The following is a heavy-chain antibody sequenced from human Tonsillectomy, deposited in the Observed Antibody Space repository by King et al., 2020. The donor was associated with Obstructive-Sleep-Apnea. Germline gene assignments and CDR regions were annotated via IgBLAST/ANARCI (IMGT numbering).Heavy chain of an antibody. Sequence: QLQESGPGLVKPSETLSLTCTVSGGSMRGFHWSWIRQPPGKGLEYVASVYSSGVITYNPSLRSRVTLSLDMSKEQFSLNLSSVMAADTALYFCARHEYGIGCAYWGQGALVTVSA. CDR1: GGSMRGFH. D-gene: IGHD6-19*01. J-gene: IGHJ4*02. V-gene: IGHV4-59*08. CDR2: VYSSGVI. CDR3: ARHEYGIGCAY.